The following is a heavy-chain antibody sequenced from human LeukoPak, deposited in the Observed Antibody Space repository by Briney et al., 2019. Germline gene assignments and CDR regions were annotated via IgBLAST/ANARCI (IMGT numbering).Heavy chain of an antibody. V-gene: IGHV4-38-2*01. CDR1: RYSIAIGYF. CDR3: ASRNGYYGSGRAYYFDY. CDR2: IYHNGST. D-gene: IGHD3-10*01. Sequence: SSETLSLTCAVSRYSIAIGYFWAWIRQPPGKGLEWIGIIYHNGSTYYNPSLKSRVSISVDTSKNQYSLKLSSVTAADTAVYYCASRNGYYGSGRAYYFDYWGQGKLVTVSS. J-gene: IGHJ4*02.